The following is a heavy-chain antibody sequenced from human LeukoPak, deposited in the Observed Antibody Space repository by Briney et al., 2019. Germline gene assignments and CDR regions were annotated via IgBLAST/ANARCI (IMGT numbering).Heavy chain of an antibody. CDR1: GYTFTGYY. D-gene: IGHD3-9*01. V-gene: IGHV1-2*02. J-gene: IGHJ3*02. CDR2: INPNSGGT. CDR3: ARGRVLRYFDWSDSDAFDI. Sequence: AASVKVSCKASGYTFTGYYMHWVRQAPGQGLEWTGWINPNSGGTNYAQKFQGRVTMTRDTSISTAYMELSRLRSDDTAVYYCARGRVLRYFDWSDSDAFDIWGQGTMVTVSS.